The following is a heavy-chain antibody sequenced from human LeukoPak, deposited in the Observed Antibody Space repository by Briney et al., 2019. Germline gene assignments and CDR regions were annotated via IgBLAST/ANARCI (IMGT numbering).Heavy chain of an antibody. CDR3: ARGGPRITPSRSPFDY. CDR1: GYTFTSYD. D-gene: IGHD1-20*01. V-gene: IGHV1-8*03. J-gene: IGHJ4*02. CDR2: MNPNSGNT. Sequence: VASVKVSCKASGYTFTSYDINWVRQATGQGLEWMGWMNPNSGNTGYAQKFQGRVTITRNTSISTAYMELSSLRSEDTAVYYCARGGPRITPSRSPFDYWGQGTLATVSS.